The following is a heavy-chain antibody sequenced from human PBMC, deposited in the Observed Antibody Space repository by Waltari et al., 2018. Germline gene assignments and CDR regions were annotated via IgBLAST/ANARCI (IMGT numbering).Heavy chain of an antibody. CDR3: TRDKYYYYYGMDV. CDR1: GLTFSNFW. Sequence: EVQLVESGGGLVQPGGSLRLSCAASGLTFSNFWMSWVRQAPGKGPEWVANIKQDGSEKYYVDSVKGRFTISRDYARNSLYLQMNSLRDEDTAVYYCTRDKYYYYYGMDVWGQGTTVTVSS. V-gene: IGHV3-7*03. J-gene: IGHJ6*02. CDR2: IKQDGSEK.